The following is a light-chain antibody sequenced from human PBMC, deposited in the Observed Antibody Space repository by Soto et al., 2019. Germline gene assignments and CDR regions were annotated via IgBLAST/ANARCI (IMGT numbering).Light chain of an antibody. Sequence: DIQMTQSPSSLSASVGDRVTITCRASQSMSNYLHWYQQKPGKAPKLLIYAASSLQSGVPSRFSGSGSGTDFTLTISSLQPEDFATYSCQQSYTTLFTFGPGTNVDI. CDR3: QQSYTTLFT. J-gene: IGKJ3*01. V-gene: IGKV1-39*01. CDR2: AAS. CDR1: QSMSNY.